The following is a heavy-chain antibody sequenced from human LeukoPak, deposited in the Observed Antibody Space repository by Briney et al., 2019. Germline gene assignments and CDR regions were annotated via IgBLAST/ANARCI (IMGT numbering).Heavy chain of an antibody. J-gene: IGHJ4*02. CDR2: IRYDGSNK. CDR3: AKDYYCSGGSCYFTSPMNFDY. CDR1: GFTFSSYG. V-gene: IGHV3-30*02. Sequence: GGSLRLSCAASGFTFSSYGMHWVRQAPGKGLEWAAFIRYDGSNKYYADSVKGRFTISRDNSKNTLYLQMNSLRAEDTAVYYCAKDYYCSGGSCYFTSPMNFDYWGQGTLVTVSS. D-gene: IGHD2-15*01.